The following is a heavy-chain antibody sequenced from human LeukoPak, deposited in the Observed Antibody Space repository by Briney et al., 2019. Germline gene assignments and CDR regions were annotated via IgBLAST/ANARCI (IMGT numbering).Heavy chain of an antibody. D-gene: IGHD6-13*01. CDR1: GGSISTGDYY. CDR3: ARGPLRLRYSSSCHFDY. J-gene: IGHJ4*02. CDR2: INHSGST. Sequence: SETLSLTCTLSGGSISTGDYYWSWIRQPPGKGLEWIGEINHSGSTNYNPSLKSRVTISVDTSKNQFSLKLSSVTAADTAVYYCARGPLRLRYSSSCHFDYWGQGTLVTVSS. V-gene: IGHV4-34*01.